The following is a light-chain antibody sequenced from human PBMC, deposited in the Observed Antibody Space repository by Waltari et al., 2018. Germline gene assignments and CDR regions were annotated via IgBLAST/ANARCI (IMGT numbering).Light chain of an antibody. CDR1: QTVAHSTDNNNY. CDR3: QQYYDTPRT. Sequence: DIVMTQSPDSLAVSLGERATINCKSSQTVAHSTDNNNYLAWYQQKLGQPPKLLIYWASTRASGVPDRFSGSGSGTDFTLTISSLQAEDVAVYYCQQYYDTPRTFGQGTRVEIK. CDR2: WAS. V-gene: IGKV4-1*01. J-gene: IGKJ1*01.